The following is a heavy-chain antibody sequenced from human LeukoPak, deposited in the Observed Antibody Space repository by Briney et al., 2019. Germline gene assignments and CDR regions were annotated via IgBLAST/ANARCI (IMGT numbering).Heavy chain of an antibody. Sequence: SETLSLTCTVSGGXITXYXXXWIXXAPGKXXEWIGHIYSSGSTNYNPSLKSRVTISVDTSKNQFSLRLSSVTAADTAMYYCARLWFGELLPMDNWGQGTLVTVSS. CDR3: ARLWFGELLPMDN. J-gene: IGHJ4*02. CDR2: IYSSGST. CDR1: GGXITXYX. V-gene: IGHV4-59*08. D-gene: IGHD3-10*01.